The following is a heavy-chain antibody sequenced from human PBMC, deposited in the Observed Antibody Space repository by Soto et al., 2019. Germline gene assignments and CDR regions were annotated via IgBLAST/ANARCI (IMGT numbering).Heavy chain of an antibody. CDR2: IRSNGDGGTA. Sequence: GGSLRLSCEASGFTFNNAWMNWVRQAPGRGLEWVGRIRSNGDGGTADYSSFVKDRFTISRDDPKNTVYLEMNRLGTEDTAVYYCFVLLWFGELLSGDHWGQGTQVTVSS. CDR1: GFTFNNAW. V-gene: IGHV3-15*01. J-gene: IGHJ4*02. D-gene: IGHD3-10*01. CDR3: FVLLWFGELLSGDH.